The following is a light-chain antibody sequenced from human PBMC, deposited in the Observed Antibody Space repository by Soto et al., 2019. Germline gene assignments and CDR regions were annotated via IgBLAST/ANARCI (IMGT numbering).Light chain of an antibody. Sequence: EIVLTQSPGTLSLSPGERATLSCRASQSVSSSYLAWYQQKPGQPPRLLIYGASSRATGIPDRFSGSGSGTDFTLTISSLEPEDFAVFYCQHYDSLPITFGQGTRLE. J-gene: IGKJ5*01. V-gene: IGKV3-20*01. CDR2: GAS. CDR1: QSVSSSY. CDR3: QHYDSLPIT.